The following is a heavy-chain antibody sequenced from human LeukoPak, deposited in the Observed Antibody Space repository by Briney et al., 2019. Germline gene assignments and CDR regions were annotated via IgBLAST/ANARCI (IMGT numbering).Heavy chain of an antibody. V-gene: IGHV1-2*02. CDR1: GYTFTGYF. D-gene: IGHD6-13*01. J-gene: IGHJ4*02. CDR2: INPNSGGT. CDR3: SRAAAGAEIDY. Sequence: GASVKVSCKTAGYTFTGYFIHLVRQAPGQGLEWMGWINPNSGGTNYAQKFQGRVTMTRDTSISTAYMELSRLTSDDAAVYYCSRAAAGAEIDYWGQGTLVTVSS.